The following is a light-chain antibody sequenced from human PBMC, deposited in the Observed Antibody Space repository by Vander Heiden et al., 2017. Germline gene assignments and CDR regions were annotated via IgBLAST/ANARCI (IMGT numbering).Light chain of an antibody. CDR3: QSYDSSLSVV. CDR1: SSNIGAGYD. Sequence: QSVLTQPPSVSGAPGQGVTISCTGSSSNIGAGYDVHWYQQLPGTAPKLLIYSNSHRPSGVPDRFSGSKSGTSASLAITGLQAEDEADYYCQSYDSSLSVVFGGGTKLTVL. V-gene: IGLV1-40*01. J-gene: IGLJ2*01. CDR2: SNS.